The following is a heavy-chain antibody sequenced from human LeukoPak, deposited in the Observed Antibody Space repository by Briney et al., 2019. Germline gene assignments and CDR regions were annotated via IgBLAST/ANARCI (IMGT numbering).Heavy chain of an antibody. J-gene: IGHJ4*02. CDR1: GFTFSSSY. Sequence: GGSLRLSCAASGFTFSSSYMSWVRQAPRKGLEWVSVIYSGGSTYYAVSVKGRFTISRDISKNTLYLQMNSLRAEDTAVYYCAGDTELDYWGQGILVTVSS. CDR3: AGDTELDY. V-gene: IGHV3-53*01. CDR2: IYSGGST.